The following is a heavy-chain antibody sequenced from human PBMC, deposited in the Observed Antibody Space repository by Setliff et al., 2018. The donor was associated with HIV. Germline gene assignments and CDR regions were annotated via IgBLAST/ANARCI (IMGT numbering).Heavy chain of an antibody. D-gene: IGHD6-19*01. J-gene: IGHJ4*02. V-gene: IGHV1-3*01. CDR3: ASEPIAVAGTGRAPVLLY. Sequence: ASVKVSCKASGYTFTSYAMHWVRQAPGQRLEWMGWINAGNGNTKYSQKFQGRVTITRDTSASTAYMELSGLRSEDTAVYYCASEPIAVAGTGRAPVLLYRGQGTLVTVSS. CDR1: GYTFTSYA. CDR2: INAGNGNT.